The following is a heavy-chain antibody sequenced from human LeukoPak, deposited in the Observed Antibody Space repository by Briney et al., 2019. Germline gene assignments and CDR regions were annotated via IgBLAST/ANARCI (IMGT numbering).Heavy chain of an antibody. CDR2: IYYSGST. Sequence: SETLSLTCSVSGSSITSVSYWAWIRQAPEKGLEWIGSIYYSGSTYYNPSLKSRVTISVDTSKNQFSLKLSSVTAADTAVYYCARVKGVAGPEGYYFDYWGQGTLVTVSS. D-gene: IGHD6-19*01. J-gene: IGHJ4*02. V-gene: IGHV4-38-2*02. CDR1: GSSITSVSY. CDR3: ARVKGVAGPEGYYFDY.